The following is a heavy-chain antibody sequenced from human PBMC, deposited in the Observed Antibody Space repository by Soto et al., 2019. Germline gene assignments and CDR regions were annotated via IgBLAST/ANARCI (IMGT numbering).Heavy chain of an antibody. V-gene: IGHV1-2*02. J-gene: IGHJ6*02. D-gene: IGHD6-13*01. CDR3: ARDCDSSSWYSNYYYYYYGMDV. CDR1: GYTFTGYY. CDR2: INPNSGGT. Sequence: ASVKVSCKASGYTFTGYYMHWVRQAPGQGPEWMGWINPNSGGTNYAQKFQGRVTMTRDTSISTAYMELSRLRSDDTAVYYCARDCDSSSWYSNYYYYYYGMDVWGQGTTVTVSS.